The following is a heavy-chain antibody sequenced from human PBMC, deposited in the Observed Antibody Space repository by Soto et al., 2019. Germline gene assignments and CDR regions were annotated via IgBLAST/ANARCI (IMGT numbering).Heavy chain of an antibody. V-gene: IGHV3-23*01. CDR1: GVTFSSYA. CDR3: AKDIKMYYYDSSGSLDY. D-gene: IGHD3-22*01. J-gene: IGHJ4*02. Sequence: GGSLRLSCAASGVTFSSYAMSWVRQAPGKGLEWVSAISGSGGSTYYADSVKGRFTISRDNSKNTLYLQMNSLRAEDTAVYYCAKDIKMYYYDSSGSLDYWGQGTLVTVSS. CDR2: ISGSGGST.